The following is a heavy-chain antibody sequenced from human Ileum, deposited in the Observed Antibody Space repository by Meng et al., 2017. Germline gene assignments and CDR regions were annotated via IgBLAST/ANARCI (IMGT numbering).Heavy chain of an antibody. CDR3: ARAARVPAS. Sequence: GESLKISCAASGFTFSDFYMEWIRQGPGKGLEYISYISGSGGDINYSESVKGRFTISRDNAKRSLYLQLNNLRGEDTAVYYCARAARVPASWGQGTLVTVSS. J-gene: IGHJ4*02. V-gene: IGHV3-11*04. CDR1: GFTFSDFY. CDR2: ISGSGGDI.